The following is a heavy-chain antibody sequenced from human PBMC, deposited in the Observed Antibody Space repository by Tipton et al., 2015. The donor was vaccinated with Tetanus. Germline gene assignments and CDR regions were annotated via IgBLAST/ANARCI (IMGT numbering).Heavy chain of an antibody. Sequence: TLSLTCTVSGGSLRGGDHYWSWIRQPPGKGLEGLGHISVSGSTNSNYFLKSRITVSRDTSKNHFSLNLASVTAVDTAVYFCARANFDSSKKGPFDSWGQGIPVIVSA. V-gene: IGHV4-61*03. CDR3: ARANFDSSKKGPFDS. J-gene: IGHJ4*02. CDR1: GGSLRGGDHY. CDR2: ISVSGST. D-gene: IGHD3-3*01.